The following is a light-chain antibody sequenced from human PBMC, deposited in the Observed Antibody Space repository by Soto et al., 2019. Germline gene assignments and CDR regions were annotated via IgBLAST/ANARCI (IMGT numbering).Light chain of an antibody. CDR3: QQANSFSFT. Sequence: DIQMTQSPSSVSASVGDRVTITCRASQIINKWLAWYQQKPGKAPTLLIYAASTLQSGVPSRFSGCGSGTDFTLTISSLQPEDFATYYCQQANSFSFTFGPGTKVDIK. V-gene: IGKV1-12*02. CDR2: AAS. J-gene: IGKJ3*01. CDR1: QIINKW.